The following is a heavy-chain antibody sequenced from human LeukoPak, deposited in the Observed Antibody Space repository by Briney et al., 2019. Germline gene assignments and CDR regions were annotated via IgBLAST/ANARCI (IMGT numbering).Heavy chain of an antibody. D-gene: IGHD5-18*01. J-gene: IGHJ4*02. CDR3: VKFKRRPRTYSYDYEF. CDR1: GDSISNNFYY. V-gene: IGHV4-39*07. CDR2: IDYTGTT. Sequence: SETLSLTCSVFGDSISNNFYYWGWIRQTTGKGLAWIASIDYTGTTYYNPSFKSRVSISMDTSKNQFSLKLTSVTAADTAVFYCVKFKRRPRTYSYDYEFWGQGTLVTVSP.